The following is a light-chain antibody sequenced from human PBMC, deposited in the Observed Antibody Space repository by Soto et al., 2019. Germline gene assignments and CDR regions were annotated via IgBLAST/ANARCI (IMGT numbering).Light chain of an antibody. J-gene: IGKJ1*01. V-gene: IGKV3-20*01. CDR3: QLGG. CDR2: GAS. CDR1: QSIVGTY. Sequence: EIVLTQSPGTLSLSPGERATLSCRASQSIVGTYLAWYQQKPGQAPRLLIYGASNRASGIPDRFSGGGSGTHFMLTISRREPKDSAVYYCQLGGFGQGTKVEIQ.